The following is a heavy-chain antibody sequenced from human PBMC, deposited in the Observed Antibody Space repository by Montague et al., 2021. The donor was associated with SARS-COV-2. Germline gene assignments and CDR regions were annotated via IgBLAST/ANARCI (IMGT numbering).Heavy chain of an antibody. Sequence: SLRLSCAASGFTFSSYGMHWVRQAPGKGQEWVAVIWYDGSNKYYADSVKGRFTISRDNSKNTLYLQMNSLRAEDTAVYYCARVASYYYGMDVWGQGTTVTVSS. V-gene: IGHV3-33*01. CDR3: ARVASYYYGMDV. J-gene: IGHJ6*02. CDR1: GFTFSSYG. CDR2: IWYDGSNK.